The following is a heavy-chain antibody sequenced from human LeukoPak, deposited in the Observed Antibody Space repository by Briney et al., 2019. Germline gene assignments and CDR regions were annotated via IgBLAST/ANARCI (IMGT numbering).Heavy chain of an antibody. V-gene: IGHV4-59*01. D-gene: IGHD6-6*01. Sequence: PSETLSLTCTVSGGSISSYYWSWIRQPPGKGVEWIGYIYYSGSNNYNPSLKSRVTISVDTSKNQFSLKLSSVTAADTAVYYCARDVVAARRRAHAFDIWGQGTMVTVSS. CDR1: GGSISSYY. J-gene: IGHJ3*02. CDR3: ARDVVAARRRAHAFDI. CDR2: IYYSGSN.